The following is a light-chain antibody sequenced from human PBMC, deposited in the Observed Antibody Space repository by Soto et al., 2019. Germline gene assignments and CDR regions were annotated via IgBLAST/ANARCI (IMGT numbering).Light chain of an antibody. CDR3: QSYDSTLSTSEVV. J-gene: IGLJ2*01. Sequence: QSALTQPASVSGSPGQSITISCTGTSSDVGGYNYVSWYQQHPGKAPKLMIYEVSNRPSGVPDRFSGSKSGTSASLAISGLQAEDEADYYCQSYDSTLSTSEVVFGGGTKLTVL. CDR2: EVS. V-gene: IGLV2-14*01. CDR1: SSDVGGYNY.